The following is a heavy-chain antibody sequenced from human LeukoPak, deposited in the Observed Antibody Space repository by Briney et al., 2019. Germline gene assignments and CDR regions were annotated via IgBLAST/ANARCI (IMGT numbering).Heavy chain of an antibody. D-gene: IGHD3-10*01. J-gene: IGHJ4*02. CDR3: AKTPLWFGELLDNYFDY. Sequence: RPGGSLRLSCAASGFTFSSYAMSWVRQAPGKGLEWVSAISGSGGSTYYADSVKGRFTISRDNSKNTLYLQMNSLRAEDTAVYYCAKTPLWFGELLDNYFDYWGQGTLVTVSS. CDR2: ISGSGGST. CDR1: GFTFSSYA. V-gene: IGHV3-23*01.